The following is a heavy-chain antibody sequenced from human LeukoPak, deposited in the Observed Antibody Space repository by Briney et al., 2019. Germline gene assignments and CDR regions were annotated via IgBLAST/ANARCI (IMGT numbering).Heavy chain of an antibody. J-gene: IGHJ6*02. CDR1: GFTFNSSP. Sequence: GSLRLSCAASGFTFNSSPVTWVRQAPGKGLEWVSGISASTSGTYYADSVKGRFTISRDNSKDTVFLQMNSLRAEDTAVYYRAKVRTYFYHGLDVWGQGTTVTVSS. D-gene: IGHD1-14*01. CDR2: ISASTSGT. CDR3: AKVRTYFYHGLDV. V-gene: IGHV3-23*01.